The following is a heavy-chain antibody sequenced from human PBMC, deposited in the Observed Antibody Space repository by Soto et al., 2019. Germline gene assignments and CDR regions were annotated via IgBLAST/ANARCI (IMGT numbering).Heavy chain of an antibody. CDR3: AKDQRRIAVAAPLGP. Sequence: QVQLVESGGGVVQPGRSLRLSCAASGFTFSSYGMHWVRQAPGKGLEWVAVISYDGSNKYYADSVKGRFTISRDNSKNTLYLEMTGLRAGDTAVYYCAKDQRRIAVAAPLGPWGQGTLVTVSS. CDR2: ISYDGSNK. J-gene: IGHJ5*02. CDR1: GFTFSSYG. V-gene: IGHV3-30*18. D-gene: IGHD6-19*01.